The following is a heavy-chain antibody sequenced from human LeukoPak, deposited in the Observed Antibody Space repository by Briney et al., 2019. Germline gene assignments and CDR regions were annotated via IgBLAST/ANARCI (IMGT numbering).Heavy chain of an antibody. V-gene: IGHV1-69*06. Sequence: ASVKVSCKASGGTFSSYAISWVRQAPGQGLEWMGGIIPIFGTANYAQKFQGRVTITADKSTSTAYMELSSLRSEDTAVYYCARDVSNWNDEDYYYGVDVWGKGTTVTVSS. CDR1: GGTFSSYA. CDR3: ARDVSNWNDEDYYYGVDV. D-gene: IGHD1-1*01. J-gene: IGHJ6*04. CDR2: IIPIFGTA.